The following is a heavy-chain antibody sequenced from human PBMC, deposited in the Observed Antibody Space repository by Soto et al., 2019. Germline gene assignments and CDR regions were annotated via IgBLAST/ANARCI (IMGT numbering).Heavy chain of an antibody. CDR3: ARHAYDSSGYPSWFDP. D-gene: IGHD3-22*01. J-gene: IGHJ5*02. CDR1: GYSFTSYW. CDR2: IYPGDSDT. V-gene: IGHV5-51*01. Sequence: GESLKISCKGSGYSFTSYWIGWVRQMPGKGLEWMGIIYPGDSDTRYSPSFQGQVTISADKSISTAYLQWSSLKASDTAMYYCARHAYDSSGYPSWFDPWGQGTLVTVPQ.